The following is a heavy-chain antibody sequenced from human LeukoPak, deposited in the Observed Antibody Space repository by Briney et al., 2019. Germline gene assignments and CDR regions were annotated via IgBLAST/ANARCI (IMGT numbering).Heavy chain of an antibody. CDR1: GGSISSGGYY. CDR2: IYYSGST. D-gene: IGHD3-3*01. V-gene: IGHV4-31*03. Sequence: PSQTLSLTCTVSGGSISSGGYYWSWIRQHPGKGLEWIGYIYYSGSTYYNPSLKSRVTISVDTSKNQFSLKLSSVTAADTAVYYCARGLWTYYDFWSGYSPYYFDYWGQGTLVTVSS. J-gene: IGHJ4*02. CDR3: ARGLWTYYDFWSGYSPYYFDY.